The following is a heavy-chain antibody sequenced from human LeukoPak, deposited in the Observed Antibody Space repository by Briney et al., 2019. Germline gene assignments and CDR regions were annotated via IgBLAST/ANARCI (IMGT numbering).Heavy chain of an antibody. CDR2: ISSSGDNT. D-gene: IGHD2-8*01. CDR3: AKDKALDAVASYFDY. Sequence: PGGSLRLSCAASGFVFPTYAMGWVRQAPGKGLEWVSAISSSGDNTYYADSVKGQFTISRDNSKNTLDLQMNSLRAEDTAMYHCAKDKALDAVASYFDYWGQGTLVTVSS. V-gene: IGHV3-23*01. J-gene: IGHJ4*02. CDR1: GFVFPTYA.